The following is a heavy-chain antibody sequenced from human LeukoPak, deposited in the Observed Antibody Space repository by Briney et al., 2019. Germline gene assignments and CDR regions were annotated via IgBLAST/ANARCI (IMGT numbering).Heavy chain of an antibody. CDR1: GYSISSGYY. Sequence: SETLSLTCTVSGYSISSGYYWGWIRQPPGKGLEWIGSIYHSGSTYYNPSLKSRVTISVDTSKNQFSLKLSSVTAADTAVYYCARASYSYDINGWVPFDYWGQGTLVTVSS. CDR3: ARASYSYDINGWVPFDY. J-gene: IGHJ4*02. D-gene: IGHD3-22*01. CDR2: IYHSGST. V-gene: IGHV4-38-2*02.